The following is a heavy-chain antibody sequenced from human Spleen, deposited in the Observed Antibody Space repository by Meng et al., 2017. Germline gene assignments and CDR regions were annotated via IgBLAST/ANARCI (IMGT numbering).Heavy chain of an antibody. CDR3: ARERSSGWYPIEDAFDI. CDR1: GYTFTSYG. CDR2: MNPNSGNT. J-gene: IGHJ3*02. Sequence: ASVKVSCKASGYTFTSYGISWVRQAPGQGLEWMGWMNPNSGNTGYAQKFQGRVTMTRNTSISTAYMELSSLRSEDTAVYYCARERSSGWYPIEDAFDIWGQGTMVTVSS. D-gene: IGHD6-19*01. V-gene: IGHV1-8*02.